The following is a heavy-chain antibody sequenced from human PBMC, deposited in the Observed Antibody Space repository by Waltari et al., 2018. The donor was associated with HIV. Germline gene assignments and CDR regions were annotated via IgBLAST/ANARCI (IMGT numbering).Heavy chain of an antibody. CDR1: GYTFTTNS. V-gene: IGHV7-4-1*02. J-gene: IGHJ4*02. CDR2: INTNTGNP. D-gene: IGHD3-10*01. CDR3: VRDGGRSRAFDY. Sequence: QVQLVQSGSELTKPGTSVKLSCKSSGYTFTTNSLHWVRQAPGQGLEWMGWINTNTGNPMYAQGFTGRFVFSLDTSVSTAYLQISSLKAEDTAVYYCVRDGGRSRAFDYWGQGTLVNVSS.